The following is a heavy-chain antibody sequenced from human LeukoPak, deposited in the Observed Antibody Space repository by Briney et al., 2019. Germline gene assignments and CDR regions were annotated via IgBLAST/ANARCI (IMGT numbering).Heavy chain of an antibody. J-gene: IGHJ6*03. V-gene: IGHV3-30*03. CDR3: ARGYDSSGWYGYHYYYYYYMDV. Sequence: GGSLRLSCAASGFIFSNYDMHWVRQAPGKGLEWVAVISHDGRNKYYGDSVKGRFTISRDNSKNTLYLQMNSLRAEDTAVYYCARGYDSSGWYGYHYYYYYYMDVWGKGTTVTVSS. CDR1: GFIFSNYD. CDR2: ISHDGRNK. D-gene: IGHD6-19*01.